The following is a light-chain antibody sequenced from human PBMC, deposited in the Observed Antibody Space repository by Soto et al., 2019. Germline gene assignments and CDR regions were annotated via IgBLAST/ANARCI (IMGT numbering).Light chain of an antibody. CDR3: QQLNSFPIT. CDR1: QAISSY. CDR2: AAS. V-gene: IGKV1-9*01. Sequence: DIQLTQAPSFLSACXGXXXXIXXLASQAISSYLAWYQQKPGRAPKLLIYAASTLQSGVPSRFSGSGSGTEFTLTITSLQPEDFATYYCQQLNSFPITFGQGTRLEI. J-gene: IGKJ5*01.